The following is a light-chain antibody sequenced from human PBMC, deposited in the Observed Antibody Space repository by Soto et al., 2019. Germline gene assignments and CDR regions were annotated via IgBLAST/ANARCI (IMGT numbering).Light chain of an antibody. Sequence: ETVLTQSPGTLPLSPGERATLSCRASQSVSSIFLAWYQQNPRQAPRLLYDGASNTATGIADRFGGSGSGTDFTLTISIQDPEFVAVYCCQQYGSSQITFGQGTRLEIK. V-gene: IGKV3-20*01. J-gene: IGKJ5*01. CDR3: QQYGSSQIT. CDR1: QSVSSIF. CDR2: GAS.